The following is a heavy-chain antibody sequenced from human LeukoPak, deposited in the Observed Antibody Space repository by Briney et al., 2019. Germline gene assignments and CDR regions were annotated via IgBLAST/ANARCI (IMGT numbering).Heavy chain of an antibody. CDR2: IYHHGNT. Sequence: PSETLSLTCSVSGFSIGTGYSWGWIRQPPGKGLEWIGTIYHHGNTYFNPSLMSRVIISLDTSKNRFSLKLSSVTAADTAVYYCARKKITAGPAFDIWGQGTMVTVSS. CDR3: ARKKITAGPAFDI. J-gene: IGHJ3*02. CDR1: GFSIGTGYS. D-gene: IGHD1-20*01. V-gene: IGHV4-38-2*01.